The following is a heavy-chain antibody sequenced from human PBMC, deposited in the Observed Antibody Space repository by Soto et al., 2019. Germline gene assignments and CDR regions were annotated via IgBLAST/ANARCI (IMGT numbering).Heavy chain of an antibody. CDR1: GFTFSSYA. J-gene: IGHJ4*02. D-gene: IGHD6-13*01. V-gene: IGHV3-64D*08. CDR2: ISSNGGST. Sequence: GGSLRLSCSASGFTFSSYAMHWVRQAPGKGLEYVSAISSNGGSTYYADSVKGRFTISRDNSKNTLYLQMSSLRAEDTAVYYCVKAGIASAGTDWGQGTLVTVSS. CDR3: VKAGIASAGTD.